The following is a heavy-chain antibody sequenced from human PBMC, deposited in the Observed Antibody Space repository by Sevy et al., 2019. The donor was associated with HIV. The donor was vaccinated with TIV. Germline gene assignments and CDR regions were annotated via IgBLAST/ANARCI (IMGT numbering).Heavy chain of an antibody. CDR1: GGSVSSGSHY. Sequence: SETLSLTCTVSGGSVSSGSHYWSWIRQPPGKGLEWIGYIYNSGSTNYNPSLKSRVTISVETSKNQFSLKLSSVTAADTAVYYCTRDYLGYSIGWYPFLDVWGQGTTVTVSS. CDR3: TRDYLGYSIGWYPFLDV. CDR2: IYNSGST. J-gene: IGHJ6*02. V-gene: IGHV4-61*01. D-gene: IGHD6-19*01.